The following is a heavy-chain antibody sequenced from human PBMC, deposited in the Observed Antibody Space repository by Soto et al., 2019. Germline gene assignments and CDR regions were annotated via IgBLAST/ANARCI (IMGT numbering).Heavy chain of an antibody. CDR2: IYHSGST. J-gene: IGHJ3*02. V-gene: IGHV4-30-2*01. D-gene: IGHD5-18*01. CDR3: ARALVTPHDAFDI. CDR1: GGSISSGSYS. Sequence: QLQLQESGSGLVKPSQTLSLTCAVSGGSISSGSYSWSWIRQPPREGLAWLGYIYHSGSTYYNPSLKILVSISVDRSKNQCSLKLSSVTAADTAVYYGARALVTPHDAFDIWGQGTMVTVSS.